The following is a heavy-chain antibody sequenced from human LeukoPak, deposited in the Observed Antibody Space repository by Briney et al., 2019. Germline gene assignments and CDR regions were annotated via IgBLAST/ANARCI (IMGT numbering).Heavy chain of an antibody. J-gene: IGHJ3*02. V-gene: IGHV1-18*01. CDR3: ARDVIPTMIRGVLDGFDI. D-gene: IGHD3-10*01. CDR2: ISGYNGNT. CDR1: GYTFTSYG. Sequence: GASVKVSCKTSGYTFTSYGISWVRQAPGLGPEWMGWISGYNGNTHYAQKFQGRVAMTTDTSTTTAYMELRSLRSDDTAVYYCARDVIPTMIRGVLDGFDIWGQGTMVTVSS.